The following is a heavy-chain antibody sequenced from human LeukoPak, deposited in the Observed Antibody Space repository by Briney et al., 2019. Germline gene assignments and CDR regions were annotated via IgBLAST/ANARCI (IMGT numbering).Heavy chain of an antibody. J-gene: IGHJ4*02. CDR1: GGSISSGDYY. D-gene: IGHD6-13*01. CDR2: IYYSGST. Sequence: SQTLSLTCTVSGGSISSGDYYWSWIRQPPGKGLEWIGYIYYSGSTYYNPSLKSRVTISVDTSKNQFSLKLSSVTATDTAVYFCARDRGAAASLDYWGQGTLVTVSS. V-gene: IGHV4-30-4*01. CDR3: ARDRGAAASLDY.